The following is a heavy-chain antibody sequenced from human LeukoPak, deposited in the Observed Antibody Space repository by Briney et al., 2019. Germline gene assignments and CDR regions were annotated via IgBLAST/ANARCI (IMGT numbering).Heavy chain of an antibody. V-gene: IGHV1-8*03. CDR2: MNPNSGNT. CDR3: ARGKKLTVVVPAARSARYYYYYMDV. J-gene: IGHJ6*03. D-gene: IGHD2-2*01. Sequence: GASVKVSCNASGYTFTSYDINWVRQATGQGLEWMGWMNPNSGNTVYAQKFQGRVTITRNTSISTAYMELSSLRSEDTAVYYCARGKKLTVVVPAARSARYYYYYMDVWGKGTTVTVSS. CDR1: GYTFTSYD.